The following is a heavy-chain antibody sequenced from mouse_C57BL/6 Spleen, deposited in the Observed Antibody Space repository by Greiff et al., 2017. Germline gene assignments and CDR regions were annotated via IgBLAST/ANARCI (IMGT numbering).Heavy chain of an antibody. Sequence: QVQLKQPGAELVRPGSSVKLSCKASGYTFTSYWMHWVKQRPIQGLEWIGNIDPSDSETHYNQKFKDKATLTVDKSSSTAYMQRSSLTSEDSAVYYCARHGLGGGFDYWGQGTTLTVSS. D-gene: IGHD3-1*01. CDR1: GYTFTSYW. CDR3: ARHGLGGGFDY. CDR2: IDPSDSET. J-gene: IGHJ2*01. V-gene: IGHV1-52*01.